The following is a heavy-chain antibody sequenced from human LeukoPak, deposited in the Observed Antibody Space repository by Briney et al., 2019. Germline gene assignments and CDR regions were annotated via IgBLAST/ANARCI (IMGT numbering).Heavy chain of an antibody. J-gene: IGHJ4*02. V-gene: IGHV4-59*12. CDR1: GGSISSYY. D-gene: IGHD5-18*01. CDR3: ARGTSEDTAMATGDY. CDR2: IYYSGST. Sequence: SETLSLTCTVSGGSISSYYWSWIRQPPGKGLEWIGYIYYSGSTNYNPSLKSRVTISVDTSKNQFSLKLSSVTAADTAVYYCARGTSEDTAMATGDYWGQGTLVTVSS.